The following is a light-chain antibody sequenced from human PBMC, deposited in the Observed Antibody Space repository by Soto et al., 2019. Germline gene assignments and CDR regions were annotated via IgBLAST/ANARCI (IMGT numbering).Light chain of an antibody. CDR2: SSS. CDR3: QQFSNWPPIA. J-gene: IGKJ5*01. V-gene: IGKV3-15*01. Sequence: EIVMTQSPDTLSISPGQRATLSCRASVSVRTDLAWYQQKPRQAXRLLMYSSSTRATGIPARFSGSGAGTEFTLPISSLQSEDFAVYDCQQFSNWPPIAFGQGTRLEN. CDR1: VSVRTD.